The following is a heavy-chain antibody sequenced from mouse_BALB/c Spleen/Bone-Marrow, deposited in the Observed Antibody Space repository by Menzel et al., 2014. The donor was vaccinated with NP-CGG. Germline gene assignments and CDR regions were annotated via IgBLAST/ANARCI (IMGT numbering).Heavy chain of an antibody. Sequence: EVQGVESGGGLVQPGGSLKLSCATSGFTFSDYYMYWVRQTPEKRLEWVAYISNGGGSTYYPDTVKGRFTISRDDAKNTLYLQMGRRKSEDTAMYYCASHNYDVTWFAYWGQGTLVTVSA. CDR1: GFTFSDYY. CDR3: ASHNYDVTWFAY. V-gene: IGHV5-12*02. CDR2: ISNGGGST. J-gene: IGHJ3*01. D-gene: IGHD2-4*01.